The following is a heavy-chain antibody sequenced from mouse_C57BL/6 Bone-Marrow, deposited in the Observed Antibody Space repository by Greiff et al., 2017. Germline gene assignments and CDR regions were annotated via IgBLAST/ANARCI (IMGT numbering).Heavy chain of an antibody. V-gene: IGHV5-15*01. J-gene: IGHJ4*01. Sequence: EVHLVESGGGLVQPGGSLKLSCAASGFTFSDYGMAWVRQAPRKGPEWVAFISNLAYSIYYADTVTGRFTISRENAKNTLYLEMSSLRSEDTAMYYGARRGNYYGSRGARDYWGQGTSVTVSS. CDR3: ARRGNYYGSRGARDY. CDR2: ISNLAYSI. D-gene: IGHD1-1*01. CDR1: GFTFSDYG.